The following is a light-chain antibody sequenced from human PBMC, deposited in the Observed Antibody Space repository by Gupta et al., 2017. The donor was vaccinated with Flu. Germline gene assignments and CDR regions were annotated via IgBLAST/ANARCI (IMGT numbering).Light chain of an antibody. CDR2: AAS. CDR3: QKYNSGPPM. CDR1: QDVGSY. J-gene: IGKJ4*02. Sequence: GERVTLTCRASQDVGSYVAWYQQKSGKTPRLLIYAASSLQSGVPPRFAASGSGSVFTLTIISLQSEDVAAYHCQKYNSGPPMFGEGTKVELK. V-gene: IGKV1-27*01.